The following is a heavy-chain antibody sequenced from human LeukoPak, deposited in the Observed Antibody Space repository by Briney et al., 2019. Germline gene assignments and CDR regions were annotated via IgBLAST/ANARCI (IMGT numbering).Heavy chain of an antibody. CDR2: MNPNSGNT. V-gene: IGHV1-8*01. CDR3: ARRVTRTYYDFWSGHTGVFDY. D-gene: IGHD3-3*01. J-gene: IGHJ4*02. Sequence: GASVKVSCKASGYTFTSYDINWVRQATGQGLEWMGWMNPNSGNTGYAQKFQGRVTMTRNTSISTAYMELSSLRSEDTAVYYCARRVTRTYYDFWSGHTGVFDYWGQGTLVTVSS. CDR1: GYTFTSYD.